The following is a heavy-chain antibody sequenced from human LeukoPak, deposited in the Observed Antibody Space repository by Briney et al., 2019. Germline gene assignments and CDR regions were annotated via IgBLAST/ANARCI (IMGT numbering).Heavy chain of an antibody. CDR3: ARGEITMAPYGMDV. D-gene: IGHD3-10*01. V-gene: IGHV4-38-2*02. Sequence: SETLSLTCTVSGYSISSGYYWGWIRQPPGKGLEWIGYIYYSGSTYYNPSLKSRVTISVDTSKNQFSLKLSSVTAADTAVYYCARGEITMAPYGMDVWGQGTTVTVSS. CDR1: GYSISSGYY. CDR2: IYYSGST. J-gene: IGHJ6*02.